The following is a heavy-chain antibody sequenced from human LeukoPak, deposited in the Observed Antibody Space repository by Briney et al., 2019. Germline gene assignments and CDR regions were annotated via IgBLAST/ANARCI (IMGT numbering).Heavy chain of an antibody. CDR1: GGSISSYY. J-gene: IGHJ6*02. V-gene: IGHV4-59*08. CDR3: ARHSVVVAASGMDV. Sequence: PSETLSLTCTVSGGSISSYYWSWIRQPPGKGLEWIGYIYYSGSTNYNPSLKSRVTISVDTSKNQFSLKLSSVTAADTAVYYCARHSVVVAASGMDVWGQGTTVTVSS. CDR2: IYYSGST. D-gene: IGHD2-15*01.